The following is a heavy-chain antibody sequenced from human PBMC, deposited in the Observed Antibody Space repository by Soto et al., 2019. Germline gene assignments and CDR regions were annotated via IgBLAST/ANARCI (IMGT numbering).Heavy chain of an antibody. D-gene: IGHD3-3*01. Sequence: GGSLRLSCAASGFTFSSYSMNWVRQAPGKGLEWVSSISSSSSYIYYADSVKGRFTISRDNAKNSLYLQMNSLRAEDTAVYYCAGDYDFWSGSSETHISSADYWGQGTLVTVSS. CDR1: GFTFSSYS. V-gene: IGHV3-21*01. CDR2: ISSSSSYI. J-gene: IGHJ4*02. CDR3: AGDYDFWSGSSETHISSADY.